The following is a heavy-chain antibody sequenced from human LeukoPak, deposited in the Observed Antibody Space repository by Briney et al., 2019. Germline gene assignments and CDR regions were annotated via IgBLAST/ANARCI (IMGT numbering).Heavy chain of an antibody. D-gene: IGHD3-10*01. CDR2: IYYSGST. V-gene: IGHV4-30-4*01. J-gene: IGHJ1*01. CDR1: GGSISSGDYY. Sequence: SETLSLTCTVSGGSISSGDYYWSWIRQPPGKGLEWIGYIYYSGSTYYNPSLKSRVTISVDTSKNQFSLKLSSVTAADTAMYYCATYAGRSSKYFQHWGQGTLVTVSS. CDR3: ATYAGRSSKYFQH.